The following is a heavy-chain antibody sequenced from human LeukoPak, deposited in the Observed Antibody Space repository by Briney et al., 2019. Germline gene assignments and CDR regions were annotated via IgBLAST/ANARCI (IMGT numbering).Heavy chain of an antibody. D-gene: IGHD2-15*01. CDR1: GGPISNYY. J-gene: IGHJ4*02. CDR2: IYYSGST. Sequence: SETLSLTCSVSGGPISNYYWSWIRQPPGKGLEWIGYIYYSGSTNYNPSLKSRVTISVDTSKNQFSLKLSSVTAADTAVYYCAKDRGDCRGGSCYFDYWGQGTLVTVSS. V-gene: IGHV4-59*01. CDR3: AKDRGDCRGGSCYFDY.